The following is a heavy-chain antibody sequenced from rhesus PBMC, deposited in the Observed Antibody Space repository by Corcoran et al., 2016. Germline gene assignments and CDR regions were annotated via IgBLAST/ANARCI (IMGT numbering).Heavy chain of an antibody. V-gene: IGHV5-20*02. CDR3: AKDDYNWNYLDY. Sequence: EVQLVQSGAEVKRPGESLKISCKTSGYSFTSYWISWGRQMPGKGLEWLVAIDPSDSYTRYSPSFQGQVTISADKSISTAYLQGSSLKASDTATYYCAKDDYNWNYLDYWGQGVLVTVSS. CDR1: GYSFTSYW. D-gene: IGHD1-26*01. CDR2: IDPSDSYT. J-gene: IGHJ4*01.